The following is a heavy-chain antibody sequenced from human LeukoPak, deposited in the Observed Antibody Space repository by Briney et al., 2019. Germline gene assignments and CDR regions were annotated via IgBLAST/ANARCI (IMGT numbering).Heavy chain of an antibody. CDR1: GGSFSGYY. CDR3: ALSINYDILTGYYNAYYFDY. D-gene: IGHD3-9*01. J-gene: IGHJ4*02. V-gene: IGHV4-34*01. Sequence: SETLSLTCAVYGGSFSGYYWSWIRQPPGKGLERIGEINHSGSTNYNPSLKSRVTISVDTSKNQFSLKLSSVTAADTAVYYCALSINYDILTGYYNAYYFDYWGQGTLVTVSS. CDR2: INHSGST.